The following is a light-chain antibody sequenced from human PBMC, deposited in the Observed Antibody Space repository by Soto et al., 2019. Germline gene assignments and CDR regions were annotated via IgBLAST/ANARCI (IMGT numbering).Light chain of an antibody. V-gene: IGKV1-9*01. Sequence: DIQMTQSPSTLSASVVDRVTITCRASQGISNSLAWYQQKPGKAPKLLIYSASTLQSGVPSRFSGGLSGTEFTLTISSLQPEDFATYYCQQLYRYPITFGQGTRLEIK. J-gene: IGKJ5*01. CDR3: QQLYRYPIT. CDR1: QGISNS. CDR2: SAS.